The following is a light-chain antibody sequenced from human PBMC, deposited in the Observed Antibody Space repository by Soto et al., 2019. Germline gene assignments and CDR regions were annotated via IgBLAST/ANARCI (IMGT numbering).Light chain of an antibody. V-gene: IGKV3-15*01. Sequence: ETVMTQPPATLSVSPGERATLSCRASQSITNNVAWYQQRPGQAPRLLIYDTSTRATGIPARFSGSGSGTEFTLTISSLQSEDFAVYYCQQYKTWPRTFGQGTKVEI. CDR3: QQYKTWPRT. J-gene: IGKJ1*01. CDR2: DTS. CDR1: QSITNN.